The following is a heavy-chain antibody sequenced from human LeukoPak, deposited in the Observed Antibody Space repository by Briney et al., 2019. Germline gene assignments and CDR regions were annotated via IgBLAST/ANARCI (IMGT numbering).Heavy chain of an antibody. CDR2: ISSSSSTI. J-gene: IGHJ3*02. Sequence: GGSLRLSCAASGFTFRSYSMNWVRQAPGKGLEWISYISSSSSTIYYADSVRGRFTMSRDNANNSLYLQMNSLRAEDTAVYYCARDQSGGRGLNAFDIWGQGTMVTVSS. CDR3: ARDQSGGRGLNAFDI. V-gene: IGHV3-48*01. CDR1: GFTFRSYS. D-gene: IGHD2-15*01.